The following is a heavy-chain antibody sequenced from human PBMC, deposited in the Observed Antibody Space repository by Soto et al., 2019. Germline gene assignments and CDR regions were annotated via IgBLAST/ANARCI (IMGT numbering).Heavy chain of an antibody. CDR2: IGPYGNSI. CDR1: GFSFRDYF. D-gene: IGHD2-21*01. CDR3: ARDDHTYGVY. Sequence: GESLKISCAASGFSFRDYFMSWLRQAPGKGLEWISYIGPYGNSIYYADSVKGRFTISRDDATKSLHLHMNSLRTDDTAVYYCARDDHTYGVYWGQGTPGTV. V-gene: IGHV3-11*01. J-gene: IGHJ4*02.